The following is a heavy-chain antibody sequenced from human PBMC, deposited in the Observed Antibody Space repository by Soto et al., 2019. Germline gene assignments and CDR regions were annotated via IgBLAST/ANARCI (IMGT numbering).Heavy chain of an antibody. Sequence: QVQLVESGGGLVKPGGSLRLSCAASGFIFSNYYMSWIRQAPGKGLEWVSYISSGGDYTDYADSVKGRFTISRDKAKSSLSLQMNSLRAEDTAVYYCARVGAAFDIWGQGTIVTVSS. CDR2: ISSGGDYT. J-gene: IGHJ3*02. CDR1: GFIFSNYY. V-gene: IGHV3-11*06. D-gene: IGHD4-17*01. CDR3: ARVGAAFDI.